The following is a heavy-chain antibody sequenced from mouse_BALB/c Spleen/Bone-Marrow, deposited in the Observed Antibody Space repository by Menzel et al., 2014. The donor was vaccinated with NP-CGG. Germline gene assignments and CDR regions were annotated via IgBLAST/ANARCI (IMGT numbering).Heavy chain of an antibody. CDR3: ARDINYDIYWYFDV. CDR2: IRNKARGYTT. CDR1: GFTFADYY. J-gene: IGHJ1*01. V-gene: IGHV7-3*02. Sequence: EVQLVGSGGGLVQPGGSLRLSCAIPGFTFADYYMSWVRQPPGKALEWLGFIRNKARGYTTEYSASVKGRFTISRDNSQSILYLQMNTLRAEDSATYYCARDINYDIYWYFDVWGAGTTVTVSS. D-gene: IGHD2-4*01.